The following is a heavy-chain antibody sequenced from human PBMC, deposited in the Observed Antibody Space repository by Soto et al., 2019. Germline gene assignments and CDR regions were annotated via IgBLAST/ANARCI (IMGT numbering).Heavy chain of an antibody. J-gene: IGHJ2*01. CDR3: ARVISGRQTLGGQLRVYWYFDL. Sequence: QVQLQESGPGLVKPSETLSLTCTVSGGSISSYYWSWIRQPPGKGLEWIGYIYYSGSTNYNPSLKSRVTISVDTSKNQFSLKLSSVTAADTAVYYCARVISGRQTLGGQLRVYWYFDLWGRGTLVTVSS. V-gene: IGHV4-59*01. D-gene: IGHD5-12*01. CDR2: IYYSGST. CDR1: GGSISSYY.